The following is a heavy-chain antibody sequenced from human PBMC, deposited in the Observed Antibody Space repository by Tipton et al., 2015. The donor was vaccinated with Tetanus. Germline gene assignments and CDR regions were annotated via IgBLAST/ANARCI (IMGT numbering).Heavy chain of an antibody. Sequence: QSGPEVKKPGASVKVSCKASGYTFTSYDINWVRQATGQGLEWMGWMNPNSGNTGYAQKFQGRVTMTRNTSISTAYMELSSLRSEDTAVYYCARDLLGDYYDSSGYRTDYWGQGTLVTVSS. D-gene: IGHD3-22*01. V-gene: IGHV1-8*01. CDR1: GYTFTSYD. CDR3: ARDLLGDYYDSSGYRTDY. J-gene: IGHJ4*02. CDR2: MNPNSGNT.